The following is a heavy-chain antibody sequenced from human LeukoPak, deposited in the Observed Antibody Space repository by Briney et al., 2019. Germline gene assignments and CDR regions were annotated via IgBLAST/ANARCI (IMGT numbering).Heavy chain of an antibody. Sequence: GGSLRLSCAASGFTFSSYAMSWVRQAPGKGLEWVSAISGSGGSTYYADSVKGRFTISRDNSKNTLYLQMNSLRAEDTAVYYRAKDQVIAAAGTRKPIDYWGQGTLVTVSS. J-gene: IGHJ4*02. CDR2: ISGSGGST. CDR3: AKDQVIAAAGTRKPIDY. V-gene: IGHV3-23*01. CDR1: GFTFSSYA. D-gene: IGHD6-13*01.